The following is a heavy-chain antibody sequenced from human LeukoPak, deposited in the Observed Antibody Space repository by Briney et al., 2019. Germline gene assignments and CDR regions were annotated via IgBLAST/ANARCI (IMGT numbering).Heavy chain of an antibody. V-gene: IGHV1-69*01. J-gene: IGHJ4*02. D-gene: IGHD4-17*01. CDR2: IIPIFDTT. CDR3: ARAGGDMTTVTFFDY. Sequence: SVKVSCKASGGTFSSYAISWVRQAPGQGLEWIGGIIPIFDTTIYGKEFQGRVTITADESTSTAYMELSSLRSEDTAVYYCARAGGDMTTVTFFDYWGQGTLVTVSS. CDR1: GGTFSSYA.